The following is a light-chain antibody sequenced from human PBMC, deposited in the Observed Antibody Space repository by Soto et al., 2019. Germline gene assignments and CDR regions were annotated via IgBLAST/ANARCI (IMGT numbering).Light chain of an antibody. CDR3: LQYASYPGT. CDR1: ESVRSSY. J-gene: IGKJ1*01. Sequence: LKQSPNTLALCLWERATHSCRASESVRSSYLAWYQQKPGQAPRLLIYGASTWATGIPDRFTGSGSGTDFTLSVSRLEPEDFAVYFCLQYASYPGTFGQGTKVDIK. CDR2: GAS. V-gene: IGKV3-20*01.